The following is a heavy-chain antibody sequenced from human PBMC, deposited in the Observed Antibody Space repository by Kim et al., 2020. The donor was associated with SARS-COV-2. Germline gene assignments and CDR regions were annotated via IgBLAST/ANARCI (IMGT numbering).Heavy chain of an antibody. Sequence: VKGRFTISRDNAKNSLYLQMNSLRAEDTAVYYCARDNDFWSGYPALPMDVWGKGTTVTVSS. CDR3: ARDNDFWSGYPALPMDV. D-gene: IGHD3-3*01. J-gene: IGHJ6*04. V-gene: IGHV3-21*01.